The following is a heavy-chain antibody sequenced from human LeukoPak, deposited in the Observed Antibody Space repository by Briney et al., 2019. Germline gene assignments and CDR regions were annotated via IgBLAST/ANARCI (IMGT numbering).Heavy chain of an antibody. D-gene: IGHD4-17*01. CDR1: RGSINNYY. CDR3: ARGGDYGDLRYFDY. V-gene: IGHV4-59*01. Sequence: SETLSLTCTVSRGSINNYYWSWIRQPPGKGLEWMGYIYYRGSTNYNPSLKSRVTFSVDTSKHQFSLKLNSVTAADTAVYYCARGGDYGDLRYFDYWGQGTLVTVSS. J-gene: IGHJ4*02. CDR2: IYYRGST.